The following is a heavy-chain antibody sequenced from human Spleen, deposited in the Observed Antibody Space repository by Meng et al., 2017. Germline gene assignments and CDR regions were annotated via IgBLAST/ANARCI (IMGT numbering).Heavy chain of an antibody. CDR3: ARDLYSGSYLGYYGMDV. J-gene: IGHJ6*02. CDR2: ISGSSSYI. D-gene: IGHD1-26*01. Sequence: GESLKISCAASGFTFSSYSMNWVRQAPGKGLEWVSSISGSSSYIYYADSVKGRFTISRDNAKNSLYLQMNSLRAEDTAVYYCARDLYSGSYLGYYGMDVWGQGTTVTVSS. V-gene: IGHV3-21*01. CDR1: GFTFSSYS.